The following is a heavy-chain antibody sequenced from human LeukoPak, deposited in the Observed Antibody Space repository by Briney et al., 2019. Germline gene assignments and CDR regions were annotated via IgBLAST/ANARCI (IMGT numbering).Heavy chain of an antibody. V-gene: IGHV3-23*01. Sequence: QPGGSLRLSCAASGFTFSNYAVSWVRQAPGKGLDWVAGISGPDTSTSYGNPVKGRFTISRDNSKNTVFLQMNSLRAEDTAVYYCARGGWVSSDAFDVWGQGTMVTVSS. D-gene: IGHD5/OR15-5a*01. CDR2: ISGPDTST. CDR1: GFTFSNYA. J-gene: IGHJ3*01. CDR3: ARGGWVSSDAFDV.